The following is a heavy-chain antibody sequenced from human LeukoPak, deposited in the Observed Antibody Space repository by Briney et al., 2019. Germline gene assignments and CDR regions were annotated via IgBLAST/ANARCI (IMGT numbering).Heavy chain of an antibody. CDR2: IYSGGST. D-gene: IGHD3-10*01. Sequence: PGGSLRLSCAASGFTVSSNYMSWVRQAPGKGLEWVSVIYSGGSTYYADSVKGRFTISRDNSKNTLYLQMNSLRAEDTAVYYCAKEGGGFGELQFDYWGQGTLVTVSS. V-gene: IGHV3-66*02. CDR1: GFTVSSNY. CDR3: AKEGGGFGELQFDY. J-gene: IGHJ4*02.